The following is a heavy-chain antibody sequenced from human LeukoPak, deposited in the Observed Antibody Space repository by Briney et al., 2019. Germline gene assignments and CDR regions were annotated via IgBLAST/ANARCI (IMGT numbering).Heavy chain of an antibody. J-gene: IGHJ4*02. Sequence: PGGSLRLSCAASGFIFSSYWMSWVRQTPEKGLECVSGIVGSGANTDYADSVRGRFIISRDNPKNTLHLQMNSLRIEDTALYYCVKGRGYSYGADFESWGQGALVTVSS. V-gene: IGHV3-23*01. D-gene: IGHD5-18*01. CDR2: IVGSGANT. CDR1: GFIFSSYW. CDR3: VKGRGYSYGADFES.